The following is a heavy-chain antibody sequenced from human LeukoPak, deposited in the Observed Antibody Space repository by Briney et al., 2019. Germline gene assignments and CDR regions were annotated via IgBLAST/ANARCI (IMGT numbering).Heavy chain of an antibody. CDR2: IKSKTDGGTT. D-gene: IGHD5-12*01. V-gene: IGHV3-15*01. Sequence: PGGFLRLSCAASGFTFSNAWMSWVRQAPGKGLEWVGRIKSKTDGGTTDYAAPVKGRFTISRDDSKNTLYLQMNSLKTEDTAVYYCTTTGVATMGLLDYWGQGTLVTVSS. CDR1: GFTFSNAW. J-gene: IGHJ4*02. CDR3: TTTGVATMGLLDY.